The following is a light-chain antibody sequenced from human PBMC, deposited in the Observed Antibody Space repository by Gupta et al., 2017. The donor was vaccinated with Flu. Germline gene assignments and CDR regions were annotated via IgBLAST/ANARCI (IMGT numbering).Light chain of an antibody. V-gene: IGKV2-30*01. CDR1: QSLVYSDGNTY. J-gene: IGKJ3*01. Sequence: DVVMTQSPLSLPVTLGQPASISCRSSQSLVYSDGNTYLNWFQQRPGHSPRRLIYEVSNRDSGVPDRFSGSGSGTDFTLKISRVEAEDVGVYYCIQGTHWPFTFGPGTKVDIK. CDR2: EVS. CDR3: IQGTHWPFT.